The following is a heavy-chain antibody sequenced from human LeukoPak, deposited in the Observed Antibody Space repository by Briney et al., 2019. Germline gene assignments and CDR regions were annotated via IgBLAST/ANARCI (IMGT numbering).Heavy chain of an antibody. CDR2: IKSKADGGTT. CDR3: ISDVVSAITRCYGDFDD. J-gene: IGHJ4*02. D-gene: IGHD2-15*01. Sequence: GGSLSLSCPVSGFSFNNAWANWVRQAPGKGLEWVGRIKSKADGGTTDYAAPVKGRFTIPRDDLKNTLYLQMNSLKTEDTAVYYCISDVVSAITRCYGDFDDGGQGTLVTVAS. CDR1: GFSFNNAW. V-gene: IGHV3-15*01.